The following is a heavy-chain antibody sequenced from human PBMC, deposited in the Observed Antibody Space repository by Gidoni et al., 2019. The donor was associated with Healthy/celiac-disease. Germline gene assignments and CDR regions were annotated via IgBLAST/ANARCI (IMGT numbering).Heavy chain of an antibody. J-gene: IGHJ6*02. CDR1: GGSFSGYY. Sequence: QVQLQQWGAGLLKPSETLSLTCAVYGGSFSGYYWSWIRQPPGKGLEWIGEINHSGSTNYNPSLKSRVPISVDTSKNQFSLKLSSVTAADTAVYYCARATGIAARPNYYYGMDVWGQGTTVTVSS. V-gene: IGHV4-34*01. D-gene: IGHD6-6*01. CDR3: ARATGIAARPNYYYGMDV. CDR2: INHSGST.